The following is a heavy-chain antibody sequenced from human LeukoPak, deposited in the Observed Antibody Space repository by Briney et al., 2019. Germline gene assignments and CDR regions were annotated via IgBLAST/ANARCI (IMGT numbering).Heavy chain of an antibody. V-gene: IGHV4-38-2*02. CDR3: ARDSSSSWYVGAFDI. J-gene: IGHJ3*02. CDR1: GYSISSGYY. Sequence: PSETLSLTCTVSGYSISSGYYWGWIRQPPGKGLEWIGSIYHSGSTYYNPSLKSRVTISVDTSKNQFSLKLSSVTAADTAVYYCARDSSSSWYVGAFDIWGQGTMVTVSS. D-gene: IGHD6-13*01. CDR2: IYHSGST.